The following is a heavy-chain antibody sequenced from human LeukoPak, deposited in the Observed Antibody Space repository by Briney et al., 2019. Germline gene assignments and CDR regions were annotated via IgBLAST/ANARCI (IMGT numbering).Heavy chain of an antibody. J-gene: IGHJ4*02. CDR3: AKDRDGYKRGYDY. CDR1: GFTFSSYT. Sequence: GGSLRLSCAASGFTFSSYTMNWVRQAPGKGLEWVSYISGSGSTIYYADSVKGRFTISRDKSKNTLYLQMNSLRAEDTAVYYCAKDRDGYKRGYDYWGQGILVTVSS. D-gene: IGHD5-24*01. CDR2: ISGSGSTI. V-gene: IGHV3-23*01.